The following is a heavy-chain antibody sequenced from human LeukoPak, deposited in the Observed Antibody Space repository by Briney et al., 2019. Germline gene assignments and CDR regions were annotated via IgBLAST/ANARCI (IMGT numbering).Heavy chain of an antibody. D-gene: IGHD3-10*01. J-gene: IGHJ4*02. V-gene: IGHV3-7*01. CDR3: ARERMYSGSGSTYPYYDY. CDR1: GFTFSSYW. Sequence: GGSLRLSCAASGFTFSSYWMSWVRQSPEKGLEWVANIKPDGSEKYFMDSVKGRFTISRDNAKSALYLEMNSLRAEDTAEYFCARERMYSGSGSTYPYYDYWGQGTLVTVSS. CDR2: IKPDGSEK.